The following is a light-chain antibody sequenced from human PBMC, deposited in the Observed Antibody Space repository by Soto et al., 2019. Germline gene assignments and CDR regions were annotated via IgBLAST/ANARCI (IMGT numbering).Light chain of an antibody. Sequence: QSVLTQPPSVSGAPGQRVTISCTGSSSNFGAGYDVHWYQQLPGTAPKVLIYGNSNRPSGVPDRFSGSKSGTSASLAITGLQAEDEADYYCQSYDSSLSGYVFGTGTKVTVL. J-gene: IGLJ1*01. V-gene: IGLV1-40*01. CDR3: QSYDSSLSGYV. CDR1: SSNFGAGYD. CDR2: GNS.